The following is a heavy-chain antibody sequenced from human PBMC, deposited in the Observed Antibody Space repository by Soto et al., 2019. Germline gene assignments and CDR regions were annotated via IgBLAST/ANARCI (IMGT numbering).Heavy chain of an antibody. CDR3: AHLRALGYYFDY. CDR2: IYWDDDK. D-gene: IGHD3-16*01. J-gene: IGHJ4*02. Sequence: QITLKESGPTLVKPTQTLTLTCTFSGFSLSTSGVGVGWIRQPPGKALEWLALIYWDDDKRYSPSLKSRLTITKDNSKNQVVLTMTNMDPVDTATYYCAHLRALGYYFDYWGQGTLVTVSS. CDR1: GFSLSTSGVG. V-gene: IGHV2-5*02.